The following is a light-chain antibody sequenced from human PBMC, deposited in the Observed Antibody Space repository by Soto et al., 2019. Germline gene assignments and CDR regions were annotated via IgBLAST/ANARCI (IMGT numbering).Light chain of an antibody. J-gene: IGKJ4*01. Sequence: DIQMTQSPSSLSASVGDRVTITCRASQGISNYLAWNQQKPGKVPKLLIYAASTLQSGVPSRFSGSGSGTDFTLTSSSLQPEDVATYYCQKYNSAPLTFGEGTKVEIK. V-gene: IGKV1-27*01. CDR3: QKYNSAPLT. CDR1: QGISNY. CDR2: AAS.